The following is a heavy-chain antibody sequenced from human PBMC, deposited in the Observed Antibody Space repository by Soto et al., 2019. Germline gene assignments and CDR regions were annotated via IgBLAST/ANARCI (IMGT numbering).Heavy chain of an antibody. CDR2: IKQDGSEK. CDR1: GFTFSSYW. V-gene: IGHV3-7*05. D-gene: IGHD6-13*01. Sequence: GGSLRLSCAASGFTFSSYWMSWVRQAPEKGLEWVANIKQDGSEKYYVDSVKGRFTISRDNAKNSLYLQMNSLRAEDTAVYYCARDYRIAAYYYYGMDVWGQGPTVTVSS. CDR3: ARDYRIAAYYYYGMDV. J-gene: IGHJ6*02.